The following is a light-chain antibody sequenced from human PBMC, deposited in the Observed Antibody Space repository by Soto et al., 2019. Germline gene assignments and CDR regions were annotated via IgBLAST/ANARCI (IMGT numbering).Light chain of an antibody. CDR2: DVS. CDR3: SSYTSVV. CDR1: SSDVGGYNY. J-gene: IGLJ2*01. Sequence: QSALTQPASVSGSPGQSITISCTGTSSDVGGYNYVSWYQQHPGKAPKLMIYDVSNRPSGVSNRFSGSKSGNTASLTISGLQAEDEADYYCSSYTSVVFGGGTKVTVL. V-gene: IGLV2-14*01.